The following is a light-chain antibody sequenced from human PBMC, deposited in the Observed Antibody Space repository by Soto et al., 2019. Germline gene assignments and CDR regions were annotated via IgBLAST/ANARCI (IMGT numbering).Light chain of an antibody. J-gene: IGKJ1*01. V-gene: IGKV3-15*01. CDR1: PSLSSSY. CDR2: GAS. Sequence: EIVLKQSPGTLSLSPGERATLSCRAIPSLSSSYLAWYQQKPGQAPRLLIYGASTRATGIPARFTGSGSGTEFILTITSLQSEDSAGYYCQEYNTWPWTFGQGTKVDIK. CDR3: QEYNTWPWT.